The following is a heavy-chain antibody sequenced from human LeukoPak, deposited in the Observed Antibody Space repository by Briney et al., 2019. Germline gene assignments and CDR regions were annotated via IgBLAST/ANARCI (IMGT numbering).Heavy chain of an antibody. D-gene: IGHD5-24*01. V-gene: IGHV1-69*01. CDR3: ARDSPAYDGYNEGDY. J-gene: IGHJ4*02. Sequence: PAASVKVSCKASGGTFSSYAISWVRQAPGQGLEWMGGIIPIFGTANYAQKFQGRVTITADESTSTAYMELSSLRAEDTAVYYCARDSPAYDGYNEGDYWGQGTLVTVSS. CDR1: GGTFSSYA. CDR2: IIPIFGTA.